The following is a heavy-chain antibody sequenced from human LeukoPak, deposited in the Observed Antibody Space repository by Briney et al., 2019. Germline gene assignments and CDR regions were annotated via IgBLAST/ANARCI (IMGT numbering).Heavy chain of an antibody. V-gene: IGHV3-74*01. J-gene: IGHJ4*02. Sequence: PGGSLRLSCAASEFTLSNYWRHWVRQAPGKGLVWVSRISIDGSTTNYADSVRGRFTISRDNAKNTVHLQMNSLRAEDTAVYYFIRSMSGRYGFFDYWAQGSLVTVSS. D-gene: IGHD6-19*01. CDR1: EFTLSNYW. CDR3: IRSMSGRYGFFDY. CDR2: ISIDGSTT.